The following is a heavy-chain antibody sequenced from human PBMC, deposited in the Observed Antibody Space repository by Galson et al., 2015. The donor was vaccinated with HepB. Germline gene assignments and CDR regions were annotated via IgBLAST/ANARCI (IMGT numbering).Heavy chain of an antibody. CDR3: VKSTRRDTRYSVFDI. V-gene: IGHV3-64D*06. D-gene: IGHD1-1*01. J-gene: IGHJ3*02. Sequence: SLRLSCAASKFTFVDYALHWVRQAPGEGLEYVSGISNSGGSTYYTGSVKGRFTISRDNSKNTLYLQMSSLRTEDTAIYYCVKSTRRDTRYSVFDIWGQGTLVTVSS. CDR1: KFTFVDYA. CDR2: ISNSGGST.